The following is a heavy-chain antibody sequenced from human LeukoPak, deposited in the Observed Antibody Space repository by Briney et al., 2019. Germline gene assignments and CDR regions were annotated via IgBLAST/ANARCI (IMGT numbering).Heavy chain of an antibody. CDR1: GFAFSIYG. Sequence: GGSLRLSCAASGFAFSIYGVSWVPHAPGKGLEGFSAITTSGGPTFYADSVKGRFTISRHNPKNTLYLQMNSLRAEDTALYYCATHDYSSAWYFDYWGQGTLVTVSS. D-gene: IGHD6-19*01. V-gene: IGHV3-23*01. J-gene: IGHJ4*02. CDR3: ATHDYSSAWYFDY. CDR2: ITTSGGPT.